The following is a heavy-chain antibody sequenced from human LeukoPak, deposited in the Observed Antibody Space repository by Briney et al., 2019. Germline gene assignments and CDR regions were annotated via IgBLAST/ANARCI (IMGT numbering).Heavy chain of an antibody. Sequence: GGSLRLSCLGSGSNFNDAYMNWVRQAPGKGLEWVGRVKSIRDGGTTDDTAPVKGRFTISRDDSKRTVYLQMNSLKTEDTAVYFCTARVVTTNEFWGQGTLVTVSS. D-gene: IGHD2-21*02. J-gene: IGHJ4*02. CDR1: GSNFNDAY. V-gene: IGHV3-15*01. CDR3: TARVVTTNEF. CDR2: VKSIRDGGTT.